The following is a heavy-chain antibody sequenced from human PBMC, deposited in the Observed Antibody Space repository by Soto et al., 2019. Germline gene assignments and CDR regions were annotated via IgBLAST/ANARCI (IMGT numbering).Heavy chain of an antibody. CDR3: ARDIASYAYGEGY. J-gene: IGHJ4*02. D-gene: IGHD2-21*01. V-gene: IGHV4-4*07. Sequence: PSETLSLTCAVSGGSINSYWWSWIRQPAGKGLEWIGRVYSSGTTDYNPSLNSRATMSVETSKNQFSLKLSSVTAADTAVYYCARDIASYAYGEGYWGQGIQVTV. CDR1: GGSINSYW. CDR2: VYSSGTT.